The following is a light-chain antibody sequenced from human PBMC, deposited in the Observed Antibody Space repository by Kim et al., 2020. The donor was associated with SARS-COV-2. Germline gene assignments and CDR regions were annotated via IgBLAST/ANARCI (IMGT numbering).Light chain of an antibody. Sequence: GQSITISCPGTSSDVGGYKYVSWYQQHPGKAPKLMIYDVSNRPSGVSNRFSGSKSGNTASLTISGLQAEDEADYYCSSYTSSSTVVFGGGTQLTVL. CDR1: SSDVGGYKY. CDR2: DVS. CDR3: SSYTSSSTVV. V-gene: IGLV2-14*03. J-gene: IGLJ2*01.